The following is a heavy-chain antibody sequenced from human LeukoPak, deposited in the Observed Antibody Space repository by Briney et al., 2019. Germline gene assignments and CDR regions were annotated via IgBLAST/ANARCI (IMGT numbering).Heavy chain of an antibody. D-gene: IGHD6-13*01. Sequence: ASVKVSCKASGYTFTSYGISWARQAPGQGLEWMGWISAYNGSTNYAQKLQGRVTMTTDTSTSTAYMELRSLRSDDTAVYYCARGGGTYSSSWYTLWGQGTLVTVSS. J-gene: IGHJ4*02. CDR2: ISAYNGST. CDR3: ARGGGTYSSSWYTL. CDR1: GYTFTSYG. V-gene: IGHV1-18*01.